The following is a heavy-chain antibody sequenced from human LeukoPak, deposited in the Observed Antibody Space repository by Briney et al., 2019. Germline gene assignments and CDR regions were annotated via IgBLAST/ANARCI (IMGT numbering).Heavy chain of an antibody. CDR3: ARGDLRLLNRGWYFDL. Sequence: GESLKISCKGSGYSFTSYWIGWVRQMPGKGLEWMGIIYPGDSDTRYSPSFQGQVTISADKSISTAYLQWSSLKASDTAMYYCARGDLRLLNRGWYFDLWGRGTLVTVSS. CDR2: IYPGDSDT. J-gene: IGHJ2*01. CDR1: GYSFTSYW. D-gene: IGHD1-26*01. V-gene: IGHV5-51*01.